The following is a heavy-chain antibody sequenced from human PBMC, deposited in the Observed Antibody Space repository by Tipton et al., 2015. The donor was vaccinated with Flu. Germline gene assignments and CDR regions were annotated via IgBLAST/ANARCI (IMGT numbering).Heavy chain of an antibody. V-gene: IGHV4-4*07. CDR2: ISTSGST. Sequence: TLSLTCTVSGGSISTSYWSWIRQPAGKGLEWIGRISTSGSTNYNASLESRVTLSRDTSKNHISLRLNSVTAADTAVYYCAKERHEGGFDIWGQGTLVAVSS. J-gene: IGHJ3*02. CDR3: AKERHEGGFDI. CDR1: GGSISTSY. D-gene: IGHD1-1*01.